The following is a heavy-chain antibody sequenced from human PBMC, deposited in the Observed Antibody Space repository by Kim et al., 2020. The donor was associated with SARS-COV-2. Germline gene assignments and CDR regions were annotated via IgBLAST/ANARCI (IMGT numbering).Heavy chain of an antibody. Sequence: GSLRLSCTASGFTFTNFAMNWVRQAPGKGLEWVSGISGSVDRTYYADSVKGRFTISRDNSKNTLYLQMNSLRAEDTAMYYCAKDVTWSAAATGGHFDYWSQGTLVTVSA. D-gene: IGHD6-13*01. CDR1: GFTFTNFA. CDR3: AKDVTWSAAATGGHFDY. J-gene: IGHJ4*02. CDR2: ISGSVDRT. V-gene: IGHV3-23*01.